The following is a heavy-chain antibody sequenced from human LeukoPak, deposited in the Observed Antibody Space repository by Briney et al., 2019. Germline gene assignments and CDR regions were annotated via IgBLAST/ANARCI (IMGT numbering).Heavy chain of an antibody. CDR2: VKQDGSEE. J-gene: IGHJ6*03. CDR3: ARDPVHSSGWFAVSYYYIDV. D-gene: IGHD6-19*01. V-gene: IGHV3-7*01. Sequence: PSETLSLTCTVSGGSISSSSYYWGWIRQPPGKGLEWVANVKQDGSEEFYVDSVKGRFTISRDNAKNSLYLQMNSLRAEDTAVYYCARDPVHSSGWFAVSYYYIDVWGKGTTVTVSS. CDR1: GGSISSSSYY.